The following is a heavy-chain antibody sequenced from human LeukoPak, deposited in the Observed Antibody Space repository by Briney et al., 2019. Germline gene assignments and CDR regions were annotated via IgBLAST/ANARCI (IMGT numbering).Heavy chain of an antibody. Sequence: SETLSLTCTVSGGSISSYYWSWIRQPPGKGLEWIGYIYYSGSTNYNPSLKSRVTISVDTSKNQFSLKLSSVTAADTAVYYCARDTRYCSGGSCYELFDYWGQGTLVTVSS. J-gene: IGHJ4*02. V-gene: IGHV4-59*01. CDR3: ARDTRYCSGGSCYELFDY. CDR2: IYYSGST. D-gene: IGHD2-15*01. CDR1: GGSISSYY.